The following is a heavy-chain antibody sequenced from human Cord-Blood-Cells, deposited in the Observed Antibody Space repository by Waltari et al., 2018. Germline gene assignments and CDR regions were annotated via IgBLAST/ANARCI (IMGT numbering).Heavy chain of an antibody. Sequence: EVQLVESGGGLVKPGGSLRLSCEASGFTFSSYSMNWVRQAPGKGLEWVSSISSSSSYIYYADSVKGRFTISRDNAKNSLYLQMNSLRAEDTAVYYCARLYNWNDPFDYWGQGTLVTVSS. V-gene: IGHV3-21*01. J-gene: IGHJ4*02. CDR2: ISSSSSYI. CDR3: ARLYNWNDPFDY. CDR1: GFTFSSYS. D-gene: IGHD1-1*01.